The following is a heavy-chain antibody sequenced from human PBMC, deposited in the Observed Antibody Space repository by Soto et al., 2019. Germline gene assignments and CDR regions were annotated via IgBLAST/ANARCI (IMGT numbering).Heavy chain of an antibody. J-gene: IGHJ6*02. CDR2: ISYDGSNK. Sequence: PGGSLRLSCAASGFTFSSYAMHWVRQAPGKGLEWVAVISYDGSNKYYADSVKGRFTISRDNSKNTLYLQMNSLRAEDTAVYYCARGSSWSPYNYYGMDVWGQGTTVIVSS. CDR3: ARGSSWSPYNYYGMDV. CDR1: GFTFSSYA. V-gene: IGHV3-30-3*01. D-gene: IGHD6-13*01.